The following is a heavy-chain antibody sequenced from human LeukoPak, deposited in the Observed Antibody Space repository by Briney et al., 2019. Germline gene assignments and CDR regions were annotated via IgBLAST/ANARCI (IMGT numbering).Heavy chain of an antibody. V-gene: IGHV3-53*01. CDR3: ARDKGSNEGSKFDY. CDR1: GFIVSSSY. CDR2: IYSDGST. J-gene: IGHJ4*02. D-gene: IGHD2-8*01. Sequence: GGSLRLSCAASGFIVSSSYLSWVRQAPGKGLEWISLIYSDGSTFYAGSVKGRFTISRDNSKNTLSLQMNSLRAEDTAVYYCARDKGSNEGSKFDYWGQGTLVTVSS.